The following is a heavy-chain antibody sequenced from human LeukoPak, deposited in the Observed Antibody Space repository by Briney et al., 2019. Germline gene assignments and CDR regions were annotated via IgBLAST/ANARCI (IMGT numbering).Heavy chain of an antibody. CDR1: GGSISNYY. Sequence: SETLSLTCPVSGGSISNYYYWTWIRQPPGKGLEWIGYVYYTGSTNFNPSLKSRVTMSLDTSRNQFSLKLTSLTAADTAVNYCARGAMATTPFFDYWGQGTRVTVSS. D-gene: IGHD5-24*01. CDR3: ARGAMATTPFFDY. V-gene: IGHV4-59*01. J-gene: IGHJ4*02. CDR2: VYYTGST.